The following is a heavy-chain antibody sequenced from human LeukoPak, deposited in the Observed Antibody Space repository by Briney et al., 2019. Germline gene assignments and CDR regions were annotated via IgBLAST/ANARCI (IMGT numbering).Heavy chain of an antibody. CDR2: IYYSGST. V-gene: IGHV4-59*01. CDR3: ARDRRGYATAFDI. Sequence: PSETLSLTCTVSGGSISGYYWSWIRQPPGKGLEWIGYIYYSGSTNYNPSLKSRVTISVDTSKNQFSLNLSSVTAADTAVYYCARDRRGYATAFDIWGQGTMVTVFS. D-gene: IGHD5-12*01. CDR1: GGSISGYY. J-gene: IGHJ3*02.